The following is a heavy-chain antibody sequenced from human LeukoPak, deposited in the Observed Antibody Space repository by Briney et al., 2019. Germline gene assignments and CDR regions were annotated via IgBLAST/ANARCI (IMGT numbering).Heavy chain of an antibody. V-gene: IGHV4-59*01. CDR2: IYYSGST. J-gene: IGHJ3*02. Sequence: SETLSLTCTASGGSISSYYWSWIRQPPGKGLEWIGYIYYSGSTNYNPSLKSRVTISVDTSKNQFSLKLSSVTAADTAVYYCARGVSARGAFDIWGQGTMVTVSS. CDR3: ARGVSARGAFDI. CDR1: GGSISSYY. D-gene: IGHD6-6*01.